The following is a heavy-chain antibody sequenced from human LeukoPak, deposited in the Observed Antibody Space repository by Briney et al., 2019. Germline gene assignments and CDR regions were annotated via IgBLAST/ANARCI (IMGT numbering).Heavy chain of an antibody. Sequence: GGSLRLSCAASGFTFSSYEMNWVRQAPGKGLEWVSYISSSGSTIYYADSVKGRFTISRDNAKNSLYLQMNSLRAEDTAVYYCARMVRGGSFDIWGQGTMVTVSS. D-gene: IGHD3-10*01. CDR1: GFTFSSYE. CDR3: ARMVRGGSFDI. CDR2: ISSSGSTI. J-gene: IGHJ3*02. V-gene: IGHV3-48*03.